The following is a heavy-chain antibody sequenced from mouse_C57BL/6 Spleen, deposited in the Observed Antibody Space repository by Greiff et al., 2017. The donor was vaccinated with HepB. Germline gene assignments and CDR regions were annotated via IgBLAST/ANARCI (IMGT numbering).Heavy chain of an antibody. Sequence: QVQLQQSGAELARPGASVKLSCKASGYTFTSYWMHWVKQRPGQGLEWIGNINPSNGGTNYNEKFKSKATLTVDKSSSTAYMQLSSLTSEDSAVYYCARWAYGSSYFDYWGQGTTLTVSS. CDR3: ARWAYGSSYFDY. CDR1: GYTFTSYW. D-gene: IGHD1-1*01. J-gene: IGHJ2*01. V-gene: IGHV1-53*01. CDR2: INPSNGGT.